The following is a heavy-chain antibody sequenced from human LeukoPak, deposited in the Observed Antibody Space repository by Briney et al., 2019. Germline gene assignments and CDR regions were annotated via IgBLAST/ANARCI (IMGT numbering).Heavy chain of an antibody. CDR1: GGAISGFY. J-gene: IGHJ4*02. D-gene: IGHD1-14*01. CDR3: STNQRGHPYFDY. Sequence: SETLSLTCTVSGGAISGFYWSWFRQPPGKGLEWIGYIYSSGSTNYNPSLKSRVTISVDTSKNQFSLKLSSVTAADTAVYYCSTNQRGHPYFDYRGQGTLVTVSS. CDR2: IYSSGST. V-gene: IGHV4-59*01.